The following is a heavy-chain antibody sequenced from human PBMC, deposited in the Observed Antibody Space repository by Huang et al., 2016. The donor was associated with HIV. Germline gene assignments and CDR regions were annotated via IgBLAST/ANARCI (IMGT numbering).Heavy chain of an antibody. CDR2: ISYDGKTK. V-gene: IGHV3-30*18. Sequence: QVQLVESGGGVVQPGRSLRISCAASGFTFSLYGMHWVLQAPGKGLEWVAVISYDGKTKYYADSVKGRFTISRENSKTTLYLQMNRLRVEDTALYYCAKGGSAAAVLDFWGQGTLVTVSS. CDR3: AKGGSAAAVLDF. CDR1: GFTFSLYG. D-gene: IGHD6-13*01. J-gene: IGHJ4*02.